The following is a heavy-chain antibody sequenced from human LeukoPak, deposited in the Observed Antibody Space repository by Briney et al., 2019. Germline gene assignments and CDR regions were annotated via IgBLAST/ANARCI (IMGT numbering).Heavy chain of an antibody. Sequence: PGGSLRLSCAASGFTFDDDDMTWVRQAPGKGLEWVSGIYWNGSSIGYADSVKGRFTISRGNAKNSVYLQMNSLRPEDTALYYCACLLRFYDFSFDPWGQGTLVTVSS. CDR1: GFTFDDDD. V-gene: IGHV3-20*04. D-gene: IGHD3-3*01. J-gene: IGHJ5*02. CDR3: ACLLRFYDFSFDP. CDR2: IYWNGSSI.